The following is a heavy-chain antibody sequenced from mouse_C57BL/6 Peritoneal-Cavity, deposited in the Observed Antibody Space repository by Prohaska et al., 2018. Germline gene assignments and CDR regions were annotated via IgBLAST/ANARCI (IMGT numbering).Heavy chain of an antibody. CDR1: GFTFSGFW. CDR2: INSDGSAR. CDR3: MRYGNYWYFDV. D-gene: IGHD2-1*01. Sequence: EVQLLETGGGLVQPGGSRGLSCEGSGFTFSGFWMSWVRQTPGQTLAWIGDINSDGSARNYAPSIKDRFTSFRDNDKSTLYLQMSNVRSEDTATYFCMRYGNYWYFDVWGTGTTVTVSS. V-gene: IGHV11-2*01. J-gene: IGHJ1*03.